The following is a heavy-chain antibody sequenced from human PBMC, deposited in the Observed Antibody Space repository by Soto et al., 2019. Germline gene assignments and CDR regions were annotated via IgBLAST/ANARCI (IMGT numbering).Heavy chain of an antibody. V-gene: IGHV5-10-1*01. CDR1: GYSFTSYW. CDR3: ASWRYDSSVYSVDY. J-gene: IGHJ4*02. Sequence: GESLKISCKGSGYSFTSYWISWVRQMPGKGLEWMGRIDPSDSYTNYSPSFQGHVTISADKSISTAYLQWSSLKASDTAMHYCASWRYDSSVYSVDYWGQGTLVTVSS. CDR2: IDPSDSYT. D-gene: IGHD3-22*01.